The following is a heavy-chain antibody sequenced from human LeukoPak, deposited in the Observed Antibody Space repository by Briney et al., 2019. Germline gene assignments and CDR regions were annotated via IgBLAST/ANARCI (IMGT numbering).Heavy chain of an antibody. D-gene: IGHD3-3*01. CDR2: IYHSGST. CDR1: GYSISSGYY. V-gene: IGHV4-38-2*02. Sequence: SETLSLTCTVSGYSISSGYYWGWIRQPPGKGLEWIGSIYHSGSTYYNPSLKSRVTISVDTSKHQFSLKLSSVTAADTAVYYCARAAPRWTYYDFWSGLDYWGQGTLVTVSS. CDR3: ARAAPRWTYYDFWSGLDY. J-gene: IGHJ4*02.